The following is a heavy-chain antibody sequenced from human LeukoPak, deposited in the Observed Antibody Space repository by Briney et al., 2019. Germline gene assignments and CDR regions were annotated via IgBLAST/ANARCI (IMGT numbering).Heavy chain of an antibody. V-gene: IGHV4-59*01. J-gene: IGHJ6*03. Sequence: SETLSLTCTVSGGSISSYYWSWIRQPPGKGLEWIGYIYYSGSTNYNPSLESRVTISVDTSKNQFSLKLSSVTAADTAVYYCARTTEGYCSSASCFGFSYSYYMDVWGKGTTVTISS. CDR3: ARTTEGYCSSASCFGFSYSYYMDV. D-gene: IGHD2-2*01. CDR1: GGSISSYY. CDR2: IYYSGST.